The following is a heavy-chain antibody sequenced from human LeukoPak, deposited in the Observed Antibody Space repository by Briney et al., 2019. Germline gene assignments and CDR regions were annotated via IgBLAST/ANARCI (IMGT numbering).Heavy chain of an antibody. V-gene: IGHV1-2*02. Sequence: ASVKVSCKASGYTFTGYYMHWVRQAPGQGLEWMGWINPNSGGTNYAQKFQGRVTMTRDTSISTAYMELSRLRSDDTAMYYCARLPIQVGPFDFWGQGTLVTVSS. CDR3: ARLPIQVGPFDF. J-gene: IGHJ4*02. CDR2: INPNSGGT. CDR1: GYTFTGYY.